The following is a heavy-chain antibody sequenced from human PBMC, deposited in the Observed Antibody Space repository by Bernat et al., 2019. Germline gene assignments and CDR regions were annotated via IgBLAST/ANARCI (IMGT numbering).Heavy chain of an antibody. J-gene: IGHJ4*02. CDR2: IWYDGSNK. V-gene: IGHV3-33*01. Sequence: QVQLVESGGGVVQPGRSLRLSCAASGFTFSSYGMHWVRQAPGKGLEWVAVIWYDGSNKYYADSVKGRFTISRDNSKNTLYLQMNRLRAEDTAVYYCARGQVRGVIMCLMDYWGQGTLVTVSS. D-gene: IGHD3-10*01. CDR1: GFTFSSYG. CDR3: ARGQVRGVIMCLMDY.